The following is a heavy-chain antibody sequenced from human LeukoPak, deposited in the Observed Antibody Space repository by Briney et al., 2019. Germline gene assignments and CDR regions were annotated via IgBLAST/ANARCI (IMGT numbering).Heavy chain of an antibody. J-gene: IGHJ4*02. CDR3: AKRNGRVAGTGLFDY. D-gene: IGHD6-19*01. Sequence: GGSLRLSCAASGFTFSSYAMSWVRQAPGKGLEWVSAISGSGGSTYYADSVKGRFTISRDNSKKTLYLQMNSLRAEDTAVYYCAKRNGRVAGTGLFDYWGQGTLVTVSS. CDR2: ISGSGGST. V-gene: IGHV3-23*01. CDR1: GFTFSSYA.